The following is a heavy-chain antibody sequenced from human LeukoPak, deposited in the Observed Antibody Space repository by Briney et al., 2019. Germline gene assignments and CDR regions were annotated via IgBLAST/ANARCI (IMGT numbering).Heavy chain of an antibody. D-gene: IGHD5-24*01. V-gene: IGHV3-21*01. J-gene: IGHJ4*02. Sequence: GGSLRLSCAASGFTFSSYSMNWVRQAPGKGLEWVSSISSSSSYIYYADSVKGRFTISRDNAKNSLYLQMNSLRAEDTAVYYCARDSMGLDGYNYVGNFDYWGQGTLVTVSS. CDR1: GFTFSSYS. CDR2: ISSSSSYI. CDR3: ARDSMGLDGYNYVGNFDY.